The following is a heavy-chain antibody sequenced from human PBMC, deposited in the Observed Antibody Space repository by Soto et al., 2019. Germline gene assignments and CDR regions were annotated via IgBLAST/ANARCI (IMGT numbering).Heavy chain of an antibody. CDR1: GFTFSKAW. CDR2: ITRQSDGETT. V-gene: IGHV3-15*01. CDR3: TTDGRSDF. Sequence: EVQLVESGGGLVKPGGSLRLSCVASGFTFSKAWMTWVRQAPGKGLEWLGRITRQSDGETTEYTAAVKDRFTISRDDSTNTLYLQMNSLRTDDTGVYYCTTDGRSDFWGQGTLVTVSS. J-gene: IGHJ4*02.